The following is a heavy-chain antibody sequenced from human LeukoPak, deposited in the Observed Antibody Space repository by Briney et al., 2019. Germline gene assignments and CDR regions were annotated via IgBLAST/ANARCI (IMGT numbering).Heavy chain of an antibody. CDR2: IRADNGNT. CDR3: ARELYYDFWSGPEDY. Sequence: GASVTVSYTTSDYTFPNYGITWVRQAPGQGLEWRGWIRADNGNTEYSRKFQGRVTMTIDTSTSTAYMDLRSLRSDDTAVYYCARELYYDFWSGPEDYWDQGTLVTVSS. V-gene: IGHV1-18*01. D-gene: IGHD3-3*01. J-gene: IGHJ4*02. CDR1: DYTFPNYG.